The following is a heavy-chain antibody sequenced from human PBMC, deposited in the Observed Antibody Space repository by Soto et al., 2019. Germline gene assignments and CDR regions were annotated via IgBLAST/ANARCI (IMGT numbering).Heavy chain of an antibody. CDR3: AREDQQWLVSYFDY. CDR2: IIPIFGTA. CDR1: GGTFSSYA. D-gene: IGHD6-19*01. J-gene: IGHJ4*02. V-gene: IGHV1-69*13. Sequence: GASVKVSCKASGGTFSSYAISGVRQAPGQGLEWMGGIIPIFGTANYAQKFQGRVTITADESTSTAYMELSSLRSEDTAVYYCAREDQQWLVSYFDYWGQGTLVTVSS.